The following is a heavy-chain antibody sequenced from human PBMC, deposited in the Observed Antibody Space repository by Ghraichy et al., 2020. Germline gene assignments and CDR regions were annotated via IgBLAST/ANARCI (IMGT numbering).Heavy chain of an antibody. V-gene: IGHV4-34*01. J-gene: IGHJ4*02. D-gene: IGHD7-27*01. CDR3: ARGSRNQQLGSYDY. Sequence: SETLSLTCAVYGGSFSGYYWSWIRQPPGKGLEWIGEINHSGSTNYNPSLKSRVTISVDTSKNQFSLKLSSVTAADTAVYYCARGSRNQQLGSYDYWGQGTLVTVSS. CDR2: INHSGST. CDR1: GGSFSGYY.